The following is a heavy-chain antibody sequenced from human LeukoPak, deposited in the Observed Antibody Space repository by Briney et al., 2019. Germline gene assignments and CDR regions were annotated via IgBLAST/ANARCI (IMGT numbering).Heavy chain of an antibody. CDR1: GGSISSYY. V-gene: IGHV4-59*01. D-gene: IGHD6-13*01. Sequence: SETLSLTCTVSGGSISSYYWSWIRQPPGKGLEWIGYIYYSGSTNCNPSLRSRVTISVDTSKNQFSLKLSSVTAADTAVYYCARAVYSTSWSVPHWFDPWGQGTLVTVSS. J-gene: IGHJ5*02. CDR2: IYYSGST. CDR3: ARAVYSTSWSVPHWFDP.